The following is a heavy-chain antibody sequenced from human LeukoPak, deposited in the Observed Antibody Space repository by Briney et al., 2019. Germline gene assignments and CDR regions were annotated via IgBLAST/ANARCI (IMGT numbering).Heavy chain of an antibody. CDR2: ISWNSGSI. D-gene: IGHD6-19*01. Sequence: GGSLRLSCAASGFTFNDYAMHWVRQAPGKGLEWVSGISWNSGSIGYADSVKGRFTISRDNAKNSLYLQMNSLRAEDTALYYCAKDISPTSSGWSAGQAFDIWGQGTMVTVSS. V-gene: IGHV3-9*01. J-gene: IGHJ3*02. CDR1: GFTFNDYA. CDR3: AKDISPTSSGWSAGQAFDI.